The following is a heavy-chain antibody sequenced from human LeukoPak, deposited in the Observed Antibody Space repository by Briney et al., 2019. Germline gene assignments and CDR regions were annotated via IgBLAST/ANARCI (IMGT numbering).Heavy chain of an antibody. Sequence: PSETLSLTCTVSGGSISSSSYYWGWIRQPPGNGMEWIGSIYYSGSTYYNPSLKSRVTISVDTSKNQFSLKLSSVTAADTAVYYCARQDCSGGSCYPDAFDIWGQGTMVTVSS. J-gene: IGHJ3*02. CDR2: IYYSGST. CDR1: GGSISSSSYY. D-gene: IGHD2-15*01. CDR3: ARQDCSGGSCYPDAFDI. V-gene: IGHV4-39*01.